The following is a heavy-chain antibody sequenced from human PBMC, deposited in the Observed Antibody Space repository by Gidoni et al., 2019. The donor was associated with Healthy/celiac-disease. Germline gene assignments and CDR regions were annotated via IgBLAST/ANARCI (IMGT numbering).Heavy chain of an antibody. D-gene: IGHD3-22*01. CDR3: AKLVVVIGIDY. CDR2: ISGRGGST. J-gene: IGHJ4*02. V-gene: IGHV3-23*01. CDR1: GSTFSRYA. Sequence: EVQLLESGGGLVQPGGSLRLSCAASGSTFSRYAMGWVRQAPGKGLEWVSAISGRGGSTYCADSVTGRFTISRDNSKNTLYLQMNSLRAEDTAVYYCAKLVVVIGIDYWGQGTLVTVSS.